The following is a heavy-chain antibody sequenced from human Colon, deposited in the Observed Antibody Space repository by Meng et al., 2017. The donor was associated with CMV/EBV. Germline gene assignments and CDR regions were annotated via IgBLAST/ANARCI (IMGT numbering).Heavy chain of an antibody. V-gene: IGHV4-39*07. CDR1: GDSISNTDYY. CDR3: AREGVTVTTPFEY. Sequence: GSLRLSCSVSGDSISNTDYYWGWTRQSPGKGLEWIGSINHGGTAFYNPSLKSPVTISVDTSKNQFSLKVVSVTAADTAIYYCAREGVTVTTPFEYWGQGTLVTVSS. CDR2: INHGGTA. D-gene: IGHD4-17*01. J-gene: IGHJ4*02.